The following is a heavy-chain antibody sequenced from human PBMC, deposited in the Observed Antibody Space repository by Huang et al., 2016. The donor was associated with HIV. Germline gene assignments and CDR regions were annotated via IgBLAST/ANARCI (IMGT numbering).Heavy chain of an antibody. J-gene: IGHJ4*02. CDR1: GFSFSDSG. CDR2: ISYDGRNK. Sequence: QVQLVESGGGVVGPGRSLRVSCAASGFSFSDSGMHWVRQAPGKGLEWVAVISYDGRNKFYADSVKGRFTISRDNSKNTVYLQMNSLRAGDTAVYYCAKDRRAYYYGSGIEYWGQGARVTVSS. CDR3: AKDRRAYYYGSGIEY. D-gene: IGHD3-10*01. V-gene: IGHV3-30*18.